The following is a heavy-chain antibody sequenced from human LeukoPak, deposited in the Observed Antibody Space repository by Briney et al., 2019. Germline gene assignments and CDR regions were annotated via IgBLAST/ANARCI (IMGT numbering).Heavy chain of an antibody. J-gene: IGHJ4*02. V-gene: IGHV4-34*01. CDR1: GGSFSGYY. Sequence: PSETLSLTCAVYGGSFSGYYWSWIRKPPGKGLEWIGEINHSGSTNYNPSLKSRVTISIDTSKNQFSLKLSSVTAADTAVYYCAFNPMTTVTSYYFDYWGQGALITVSS. CDR2: INHSGST. CDR3: AFNPMTTVTSYYFDY. D-gene: IGHD4-17*01.